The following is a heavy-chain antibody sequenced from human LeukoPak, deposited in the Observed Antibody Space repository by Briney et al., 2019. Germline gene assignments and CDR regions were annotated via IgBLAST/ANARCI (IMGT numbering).Heavy chain of an antibody. CDR3: AKPAASSWSKDYYYYYYMDV. CDR2: ISSSSYI. J-gene: IGHJ6*03. D-gene: IGHD6-13*01. CDR1: GFTFSSYS. V-gene: IGHV3-21*04. Sequence: GGSLRLSCAASGFTFSSYSMNWVRQAPGKGPEWVSSISSSSYIYYADSVKGRFTISRDNAKNSLYLQMNSLRAEDTAVYYCAKPAASSWSKDYYYYYYMDVWGKGTTVTVSS.